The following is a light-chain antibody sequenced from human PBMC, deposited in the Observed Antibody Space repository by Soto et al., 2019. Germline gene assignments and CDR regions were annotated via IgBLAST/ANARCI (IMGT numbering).Light chain of an antibody. CDR1: QNVGRN. Sequence: EIVVTQSPGILSVSPGDRATLSCRASQNVGRNLAWYQQKPGQAPTLLIYAASTRATGLPARFSGSGSGTDFTLTISSLQSEDFAVYYWQDYSKWPLFTFGHGTRVDIK. CDR3: QDYSKWPLFT. V-gene: IGKV3-15*01. J-gene: IGKJ3*01. CDR2: AAS.